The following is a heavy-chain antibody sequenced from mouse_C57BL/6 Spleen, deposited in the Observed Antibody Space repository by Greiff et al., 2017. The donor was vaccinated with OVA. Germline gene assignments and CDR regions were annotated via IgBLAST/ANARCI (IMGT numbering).Heavy chain of an antibody. V-gene: IGHV1-4*01. CDR3: ARGGAMDY. J-gene: IGHJ4*01. CDR2: INPSSGYT. Sequence: VQLKESGAELARPGASVMMSCKASGYTFTSYTMHWVKQRPGQGLEWIGYINPSSGYTKYNQKFKDKATLTADKSSSTAYMQLSSLTSEDSAVYYCARGGAMDYWGQGTSVTVSS. CDR1: GYTFTSYT.